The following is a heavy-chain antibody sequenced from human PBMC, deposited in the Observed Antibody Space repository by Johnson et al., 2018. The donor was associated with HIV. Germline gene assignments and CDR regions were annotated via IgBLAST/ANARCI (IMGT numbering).Heavy chain of an antibody. Sequence: VQLVESGGGLVQSGGSLRVSCAASGCTVSNNYMSRVRQAPGKGLEWVSVISGSGGSTYYAASVKGRFTISRDNSKNTLYLQMNSLRAEDTAVYYCVRSGGYPNAFDMWGQGTLVTVPA. J-gene: IGHJ3*02. CDR3: VRSGGYPNAFDM. V-gene: IGHV3-66*01. CDR2: ISGSGGST. D-gene: IGHD6-13*01. CDR1: GCTVSNNY.